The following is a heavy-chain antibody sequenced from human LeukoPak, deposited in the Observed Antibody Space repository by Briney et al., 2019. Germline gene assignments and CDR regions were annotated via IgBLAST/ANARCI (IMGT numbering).Heavy chain of an antibody. J-gene: IGHJ4*02. CDR1: GGSISSYY. D-gene: IGHD3-9*01. Sequence: SETLSLTCTVSGGSISSYYWSWIRQPPGKGLEWIGYIYYSGSTNYNPSLKSRVTISVDASKNQFSLKLRSVTAADTAVYYCARVTGYMIEDYFDYWGQGILVTVSS. CDR2: IYYSGST. CDR3: ARVTGYMIEDYFDY. V-gene: IGHV4-59*01.